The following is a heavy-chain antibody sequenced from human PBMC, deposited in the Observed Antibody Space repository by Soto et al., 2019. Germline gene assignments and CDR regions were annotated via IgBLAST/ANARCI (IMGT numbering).Heavy chain of an antibody. Sequence: QMQLVQSGPEVKKPGTSVKVSCKASGFTFTSSSVQWVRQARGQRLEWIGWITVGTGNTNYGQKFQERVTIPRDMSTSTAYMELSNLRSEDTAVYYCAAGDSSGYYGGWGQGTQVTVSS. CDR2: ITVGTGNT. V-gene: IGHV1-58*01. J-gene: IGHJ4*02. CDR1: GFTFTSSS. CDR3: AAGDSSGYYGG. D-gene: IGHD3-22*01.